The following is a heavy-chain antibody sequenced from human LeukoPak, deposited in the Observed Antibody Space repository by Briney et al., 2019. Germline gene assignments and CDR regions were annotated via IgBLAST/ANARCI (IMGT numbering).Heavy chain of an antibody. CDR2: IYYTGST. D-gene: IGHD3-22*01. CDR3: ASPVGYSPFDY. V-gene: IGHV4-59*02. Sequence: SETLSLTCTVSGGSVSSYYWSWIRQSPGKGLEWIGSIYYTGSTNYDPSLKSRVTISLDTSRGQFSLKLSSVTAADTAVYYCASPVGYSPFDYWGQGTLVTVSS. CDR1: GGSVSSYY. J-gene: IGHJ4*02.